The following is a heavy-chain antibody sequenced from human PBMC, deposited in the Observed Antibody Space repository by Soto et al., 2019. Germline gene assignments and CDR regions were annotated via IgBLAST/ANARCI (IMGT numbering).Heavy chain of an antibody. CDR2: IGGSGGST. D-gene: IGHD4-17*01. Sequence: VQLLESGGGMVHPGGSLRLSCEASGFSFSSFAMSWVRQAPGKGLEWVSGIGGSGGSTYYAGSVKGRFTISRDNSKNALYLQMNSLRVEDTAVYYCARAEDDYGDQDHFDFWGQGTLGTVSS. J-gene: IGHJ4*02. CDR1: GFSFSSFA. V-gene: IGHV3-23*01. CDR3: ARAEDDYGDQDHFDF.